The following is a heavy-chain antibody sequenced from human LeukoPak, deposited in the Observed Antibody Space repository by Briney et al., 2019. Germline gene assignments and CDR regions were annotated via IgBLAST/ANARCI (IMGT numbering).Heavy chain of an antibody. CDR3: ARGSSGVTRRYYFDF. D-gene: IGHD3-22*01. Sequence: SETLSLTCTVSGASINGYYWTWVRLPADKGLEWIGRLYSDGTPYYNPSLKSRVTMSVDTSKNQFSPKLRSVTAADTAIYYCARGSSGVTRRYYFDFWGQGALVTVSS. CDR1: GASINGYY. J-gene: IGHJ4*02. V-gene: IGHV4-4*07. CDR2: LYSDGTP.